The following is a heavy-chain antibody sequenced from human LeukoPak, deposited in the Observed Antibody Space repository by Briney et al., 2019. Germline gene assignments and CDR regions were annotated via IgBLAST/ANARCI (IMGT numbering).Heavy chain of an antibody. CDR2: ISGSGAVA. D-gene: IGHD5-12*01. J-gene: IGHJ4*02. CDR3: ARQNGYDALSKY. V-gene: IGHV3-23*01. Sequence: PGGSLRLSCAASGFTFTSYAMTWVRLAPGKGLEWLSAISGSGAVAHYADSVKGRFTISRDNSRNILSLQMNSLRAEDTAVYYCARQNGYDALSKYWGQGTLFSVSS. CDR1: GFTFTSYA.